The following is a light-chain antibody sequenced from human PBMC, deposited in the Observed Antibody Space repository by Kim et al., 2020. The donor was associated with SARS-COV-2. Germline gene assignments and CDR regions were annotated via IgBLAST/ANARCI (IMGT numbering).Light chain of an antibody. Sequence: SYELTQSPSVSVAPGQTARITCGGDNIGSKSVHWYQQRPGQAPRLIIYYDSDRPPGIPERFSGSNSGPTATLTVSRVEAGDEADYYCQVWDSTTDHRVFGGGTQLTVL. CDR3: QVWDSTTDHRV. CDR1: NIGSKS. CDR2: YDS. V-gene: IGLV3-21*04. J-gene: IGLJ2*01.